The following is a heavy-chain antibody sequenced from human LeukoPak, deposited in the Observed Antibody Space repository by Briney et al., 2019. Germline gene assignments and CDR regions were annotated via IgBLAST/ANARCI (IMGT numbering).Heavy chain of an antibody. CDR2: INWSGGST. CDR3: ARAPITSPFYFDH. D-gene: IGHD2-2*01. V-gene: IGHV3-20*04. Sequence: GGSLRLSCSASGFGFGDHGMSWVRQVPGKGLEWVSGINWSGGSTGYADPVRGRFTISRDNAKNSLYLQMDSLTAEDTALYYCARAPITSPFYFDHWGQGTLVTVSS. J-gene: IGHJ4*02. CDR1: GFGFGDHG.